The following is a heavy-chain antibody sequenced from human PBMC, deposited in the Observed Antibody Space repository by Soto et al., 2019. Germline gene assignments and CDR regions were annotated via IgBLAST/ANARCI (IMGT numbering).Heavy chain of an antibody. CDR1: GFSLNTNGVG. CDR3: AHRRGFRGITFDY. V-gene: IGHV2-5*02. Sequence: QITLKESGPTLVKPTQTLTLTCTFSGFSLNTNGVGVGWIRQPPGKALEWLALIYWDDDKRYSQSMKSRSTITKDTSKSRVFLTMTTMDTVDTASYYCAHRRGFRGITFDYWGQGMLVTVSS. D-gene: IGHD3-10*01. J-gene: IGHJ4*02. CDR2: IYWDDDK.